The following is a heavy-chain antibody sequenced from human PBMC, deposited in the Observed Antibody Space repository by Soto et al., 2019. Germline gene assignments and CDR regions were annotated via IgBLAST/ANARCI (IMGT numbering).Heavy chain of an antibody. D-gene: IGHD2-15*01. CDR2: ITTSDDIT. Sequence: EVQLFESGGGLVEPGESLRLSCAASGFIFKDFAMSWVRQAPGKGLEWVSTITTSDDITYSADCVRGRFTISRDNSANTLFLEMSSLRGDDTATYYCTKGDSSGYFDPSAGYSTPDHWGQGTLVTVSS. V-gene: IGHV3-23*01. CDR1: GFIFKDFA. J-gene: IGHJ5*02. CDR3: TKGDSSGYFDPSAGYSTPDH.